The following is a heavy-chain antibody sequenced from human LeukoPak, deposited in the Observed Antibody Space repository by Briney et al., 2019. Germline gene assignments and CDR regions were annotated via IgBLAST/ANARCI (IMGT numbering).Heavy chain of an antibody. CDR3: ARDHQLRYFDY. V-gene: IGHV4-4*07. Sequence: SETLSLTCTVSGGPISSYYGSWIRQPAGKGLEWIELLYISGGTNYNPTLKSRVTMSVDTSKNQFSLKLTSVTAADTAVYYCARDHQLRYFDYWGQGTLVTVSS. CDR1: GGPISSYY. J-gene: IGHJ4*02. CDR2: LYISGGT. D-gene: IGHD2-2*01.